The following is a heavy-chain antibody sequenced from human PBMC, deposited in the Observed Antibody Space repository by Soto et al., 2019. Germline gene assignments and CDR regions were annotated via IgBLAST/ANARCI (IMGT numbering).Heavy chain of an antibody. V-gene: IGHV3-21*01. Sequence: EVQLVESGGGLVKPGGSLRLSCAASGFTFSSYSMNWVRQAPGKGLEWVSFISSSSSYIYYADSVKGRFTISRDNAKHSLYLRMRRRRAEDKAVYYCARTDAQRLVLGVNWFDPWGQGTLVTVSS. CDR3: ARTDAQRLVLGVNWFDP. D-gene: IGHD6-13*01. CDR1: GFTFSSYS. CDR2: ISSSSSYI. J-gene: IGHJ5*02.